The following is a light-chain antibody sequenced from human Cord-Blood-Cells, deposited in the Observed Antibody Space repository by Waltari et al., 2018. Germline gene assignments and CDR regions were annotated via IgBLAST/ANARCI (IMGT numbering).Light chain of an antibody. CDR1: QSISSY. J-gene: IGKJ2*03. Sequence: DIQMTQSPSSLSASVGDRVTITCRASQSISSYLNWYQQKPGKAPKLLIYAASSLQSVVPSRFRGSGTGTDFTLTISSLQPEDFATYYCQQSYSTPRSFGQGTKLEIK. CDR3: QQSYSTPRS. V-gene: IGKV1-39*01. CDR2: AAS.